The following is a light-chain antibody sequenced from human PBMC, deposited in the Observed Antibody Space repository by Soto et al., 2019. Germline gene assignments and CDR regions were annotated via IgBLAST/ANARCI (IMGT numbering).Light chain of an antibody. CDR3: SSYAGINNFVV. J-gene: IGLJ2*01. CDR1: SSDVGAYNY. CDR2: EVS. V-gene: IGLV2-8*01. Sequence: QSALTQPPSASGSPGQSVTISCIGTSSDVGAYNYVSWYQQHPGKAPKLIIYEVSKRPSGVPDRFSGSKSGNTASLTVSGLQAEDEADYYCSSYAGINNFVVFGGGTKLTVL.